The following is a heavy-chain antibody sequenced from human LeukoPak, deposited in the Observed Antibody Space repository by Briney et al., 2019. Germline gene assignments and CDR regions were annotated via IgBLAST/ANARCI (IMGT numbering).Heavy chain of an antibody. J-gene: IGHJ4*02. Sequence: GESLKISCKGSGYSFTSYWIGWVRQMPGKGLEWMGIIYPGDSDTRYSPSFQGQVTISADKSISTAYLQWNSLKASDTAMYYCARSLYGSGSYYFSYYFDYWGQGTLVTVSS. V-gene: IGHV5-51*01. D-gene: IGHD3-10*01. CDR1: GYSFTSYW. CDR2: IYPGDSDT. CDR3: ARSLYGSGSYYFSYYFDY.